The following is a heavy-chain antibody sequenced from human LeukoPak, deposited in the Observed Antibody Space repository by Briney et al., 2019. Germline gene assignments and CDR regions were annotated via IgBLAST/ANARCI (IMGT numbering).Heavy chain of an antibody. D-gene: IGHD3-3*01. J-gene: IGHJ4*02. CDR2: ISGSGGST. Sequence: GGSLRLSCAASGFTFSSYAMSWVRQAPGKGLEWVSAISGSGGSTYYADSVKGRFTISRDNSKNTLYLQMNSLRAEDTAVYYCARANPLDYDFWSGYYNYWGQGTLVTVSS. V-gene: IGHV3-23*01. CDR3: ARANPLDYDFWSGYYNY. CDR1: GFTFSSYA.